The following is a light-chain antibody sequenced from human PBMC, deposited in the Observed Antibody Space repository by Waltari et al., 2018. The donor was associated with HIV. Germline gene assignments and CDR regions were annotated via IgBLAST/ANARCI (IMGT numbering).Light chain of an antibody. Sequence: QSVLTQPPPVSAAPGQRVAISCPGSNSNLGNTYVTGYQQFPGTAPHLLLFVDDKRPSGIPCRFSGCRSDTSATLVISGLQTGDEATYYCGGWDASLGVLFGGGTELTVL. J-gene: IGLJ3*02. CDR2: VDD. CDR1: NSNLGNTY. V-gene: IGLV1-51*01. CDR3: GGWDASLGVL.